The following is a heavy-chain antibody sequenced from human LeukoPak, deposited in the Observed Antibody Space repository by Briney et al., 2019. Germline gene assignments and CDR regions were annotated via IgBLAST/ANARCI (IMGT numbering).Heavy chain of an antibody. J-gene: IGHJ3*02. D-gene: IGHD5-24*01. CDR1: GGSISSYY. Sequence: SETLSLTCTVSGGSISSYYWSWIRQPPGKGLGWIGYIYYSGTTSYNPSLKSRVTILVDTSKNQFSLKLSSVTAADTAVYYCARHERDASLDHALDIWGQGTMVTVSS. V-gene: IGHV4-59*08. CDR3: ARHERDASLDHALDI. CDR2: IYYSGTT.